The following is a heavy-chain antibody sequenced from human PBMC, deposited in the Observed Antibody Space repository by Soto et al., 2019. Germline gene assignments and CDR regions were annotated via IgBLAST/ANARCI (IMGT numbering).Heavy chain of an antibody. Sequence: GGSLRLSCAASGFTFSDYVMGWVRQAPGKGLEWVSGISSSGGGTNYADSAKGRFTISRDNSKHTLYLEMNSLRAEDTAVYYCAKYYGSGSYPTFDYWGQGTLVTVSS. V-gene: IGHV3-23*01. CDR3: AKYYGSGSYPTFDY. J-gene: IGHJ4*02. CDR2: ISSSGGGT. CDR1: GFTFSDYV. D-gene: IGHD3-10*01.